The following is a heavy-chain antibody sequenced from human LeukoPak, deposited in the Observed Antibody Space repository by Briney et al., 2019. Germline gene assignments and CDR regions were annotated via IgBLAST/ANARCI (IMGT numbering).Heavy chain of an antibody. CDR1: GFTFSSYS. Sequence: PGGSLRLSCAASGFTFSSYSMNWVRQAPGKGLEWVSSISSSSSYIYYADSVKGRFTISRDNAKNSQYLQMNSLRAEDTAVYYCARLKCGYCSSTSCKGECYYGMDVWGQGTTVTVSS. D-gene: IGHD2-2*03. CDR3: ARLKCGYCSSTSCKGECYYGMDV. V-gene: IGHV3-21*01. J-gene: IGHJ6*02. CDR2: ISSSSSYI.